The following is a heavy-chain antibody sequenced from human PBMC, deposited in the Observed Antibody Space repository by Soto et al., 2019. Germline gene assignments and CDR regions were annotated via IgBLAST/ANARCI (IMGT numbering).Heavy chain of an antibody. J-gene: IGHJ6*02. CDR1: GGNISSYY. CDR3: ATGRISRGLEV. CDR2: IYSRGTT. Sequence: ETLSVNCSDSGGNISSYYWSWIRQPPGKGLEWIGYIYSRGTTSYNPSLKSRATILVDTSKNQFSLRLTSVTATDTAVYYCATGRISRGLEVWGQGTTVTVSS. V-gene: IGHV4-59*12.